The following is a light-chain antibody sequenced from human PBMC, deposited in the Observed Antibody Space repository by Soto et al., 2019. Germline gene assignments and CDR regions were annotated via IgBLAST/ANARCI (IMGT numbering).Light chain of an antibody. J-gene: IGKJ4*01. Sequence: EIVLTQSPDTLSLSPGERATLSCRASQSVSSSYLGWYQQKPGQAPRLLIYAASSRATGIPDRFSGSGSGPDFTLTISRLEPEDFAVYYCQQYGSSPLTFGGGTKVEIK. CDR2: AAS. V-gene: IGKV3-20*01. CDR3: QQYGSSPLT. CDR1: QSVSSSY.